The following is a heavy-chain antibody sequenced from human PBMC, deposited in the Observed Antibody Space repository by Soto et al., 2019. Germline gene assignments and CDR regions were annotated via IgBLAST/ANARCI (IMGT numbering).Heavy chain of an antibody. CDR2: ISGSGDRT. Sequence: GGSLRLSCAASEFTFSSYAMSWVRQAPGKGLEWVSAISGSGDRTYYADSVKGRFTISRDNSRNTLHLQMNSLRVEDTAVYYCARTLLSTSWYGLHDHGSQGTLVTVSS. J-gene: IGHJ4*02. CDR1: EFTFSSYA. V-gene: IGHV3-23*01. CDR3: ARTLLSTSWYGLHDH. D-gene: IGHD6-13*01.